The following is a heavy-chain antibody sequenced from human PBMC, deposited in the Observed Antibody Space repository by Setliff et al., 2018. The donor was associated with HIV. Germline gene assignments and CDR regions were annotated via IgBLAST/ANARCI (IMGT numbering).Heavy chain of an antibody. CDR3: ARGGFYSSDYYLLDY. V-gene: IGHV4-59*01. CDR2: IYYNGNT. J-gene: IGHJ4*02. D-gene: IGHD6-19*01. Sequence: SETLSLTCTVSGGSISSYYWSWIRQPPGKGLEWIGYIYYNGNTNYNPSFKSRVTISVDTSKNQFSLKLSSVTAADTAVYYCARGGFYSSDYYLLDYWGQGTLVTVSS. CDR1: GGSISSYY.